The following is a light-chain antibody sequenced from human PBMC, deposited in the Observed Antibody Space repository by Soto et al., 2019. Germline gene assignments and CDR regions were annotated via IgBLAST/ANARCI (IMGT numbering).Light chain of an antibody. CDR3: QQRSNWPRT. Sequence: EIVLAQSPGTLSLSPGESATLSCRASQSVGSNLAWYHQRPGQAPRLLFYDASKRATGIPARFSGSGSGTDFTLTISSLEPEDLAVYYCQQRSNWPRTFGQGTKVDIK. CDR1: QSVGSN. V-gene: IGKV3-11*01. J-gene: IGKJ1*01. CDR2: DAS.